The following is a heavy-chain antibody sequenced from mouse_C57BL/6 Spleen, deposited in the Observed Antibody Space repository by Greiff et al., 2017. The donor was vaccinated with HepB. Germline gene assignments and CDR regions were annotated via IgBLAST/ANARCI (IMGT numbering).Heavy chain of an antibody. CDR2: ISSGSSTI. D-gene: IGHD1-3*01. V-gene: IGHV5-17*01. CDR1: GFTFSDYG. Sequence: EVKLVESGGGLVKPGGSLKLSCAASGFTFSDYGMHWVRQAPEKGLEWVAYISSGSSTIYYADTVKGRFTISRDNAKNTLFLQMTSLRSEDTAMYYRARTRLKNAMDYWGQGTSVTVSS. J-gene: IGHJ4*01. CDR3: ARTRLKNAMDY.